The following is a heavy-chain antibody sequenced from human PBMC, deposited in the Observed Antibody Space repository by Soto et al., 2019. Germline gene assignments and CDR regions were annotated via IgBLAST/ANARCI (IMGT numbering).Heavy chain of an antibody. Sequence: PSETLSLTCTVSGGSISSSSYYWGWIRQPPGKGLEWIGSIYYSGSTYYNKSLKSRVTKSVDTSKNQLSLKLSFVPAADPVFFYWARSNLFTIFGVAPIDYWGQEPLVTVSS. V-gene: IGHV4-39*01. D-gene: IGHD3-3*01. CDR2: IYYSGST. CDR3: ARSNLFTIFGVAPIDY. J-gene: IGHJ4*02. CDR1: GGSISSSSYY.